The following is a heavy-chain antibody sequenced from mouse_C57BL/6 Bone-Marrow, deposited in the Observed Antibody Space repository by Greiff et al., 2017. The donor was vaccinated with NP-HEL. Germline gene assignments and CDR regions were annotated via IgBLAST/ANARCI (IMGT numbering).Heavy chain of an antibody. Sequence: QVQLQQSGPGLVQPSQSLSITCTVSGFSLTSYGVHWVRQSPGKGLEWLGVIWSGGSTDYNAAFISRLSISKDNSKSQVFFKMNSLQADDTAIYYCARNADYSQYFFMDYWGQGTSVTVSS. CDR3: ARNADYSQYFFMDY. D-gene: IGHD2-12*01. CDR2: IWSGGST. CDR1: GFSLTSYG. V-gene: IGHV2-2*01. J-gene: IGHJ4*01.